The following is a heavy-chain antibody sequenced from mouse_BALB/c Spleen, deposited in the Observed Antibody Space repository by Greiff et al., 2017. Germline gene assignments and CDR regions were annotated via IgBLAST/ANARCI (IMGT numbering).Heavy chain of an antibody. J-gene: IGHJ1*01. Sequence: VQLQQSGPELVKPGASVKISCKASGYAFSSSWMNWVKQRPGQGLEWIGRIYPGDGDTNYNGKFKGKATLTADKSSSTAYMQLSSLTSVDSAVYFCARRGVRRGDWYFDVWGAGTTVTVSS. CDR1: GYAFSSSW. CDR3: ARRGVRRGDWYFDV. D-gene: IGHD2-14*01. CDR2: IYPGDGDT. V-gene: IGHV1-82*01.